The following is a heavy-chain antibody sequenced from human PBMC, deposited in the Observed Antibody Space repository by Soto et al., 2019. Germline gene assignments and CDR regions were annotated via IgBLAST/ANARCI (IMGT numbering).Heavy chain of an antibody. V-gene: IGHV4-59*01. J-gene: IGHJ4*02. Sequence: SETLSLTCTVSGASISSSYWSWMRKPTGKGLEWIGYIYYSGSTNYNPSLKSRVTITVDTSKNQFSLKLSSVTVADTAVYYCARVGYYDSSGYPLFDYWGQGTLVTVSS. CDR1: GASISSSY. CDR3: ARVGYYDSSGYPLFDY. D-gene: IGHD3-22*01. CDR2: IYYSGST.